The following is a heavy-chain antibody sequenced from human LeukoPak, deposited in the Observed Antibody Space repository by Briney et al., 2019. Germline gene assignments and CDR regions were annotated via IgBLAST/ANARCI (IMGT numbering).Heavy chain of an antibody. CDR1: GGSISSSSYY. CDR3: AREQPNGPESHFDY. J-gene: IGHJ4*02. D-gene: IGHD4/OR15-4a*01. V-gene: IGHV4-39*07. CDR2: IYYSGST. Sequence: SETLSLTCTVSGGSISSSSYYWGWIRQPPGKGVEWIGSIYYSGSTYYNPSLKSRVTISVDTSKNQFSLKLSSVTAADTAVYYCAREQPNGPESHFDYWGQGTLVTVSS.